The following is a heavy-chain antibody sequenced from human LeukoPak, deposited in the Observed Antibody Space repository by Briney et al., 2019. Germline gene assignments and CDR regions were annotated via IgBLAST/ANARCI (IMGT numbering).Heavy chain of an antibody. D-gene: IGHD3-3*01. CDR1: GGSLSGYY. Sequence: SETLSLTCAVYGGSLSGYYWSRIPQPPGKGLEWIGEINHSGSTNYNPSLKSRVTISVDTSKNQFSLKLSSVTAADTAVYYCARARTIFGRYYMDVWGKGTTVTVSS. CDR2: INHSGST. V-gene: IGHV4-34*01. J-gene: IGHJ6*03. CDR3: ARARTIFGRYYMDV.